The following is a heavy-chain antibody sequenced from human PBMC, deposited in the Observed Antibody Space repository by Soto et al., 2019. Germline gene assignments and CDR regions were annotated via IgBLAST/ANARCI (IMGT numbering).Heavy chain of an antibody. CDR2: IYYSGST. Sequence: QVRLQESGPELVKPSQTLSLTCTVSGGSISSGGYYWSWIRQHPGKGLEWIGYIYYSGSTYYNPSLKSRVTISVDTSKNQFSLKLSSVTAADTAVYYCARVGYSSGQYLYYFDYWSQGTLVTVSS. CDR1: GGSISSGGYY. J-gene: IGHJ4*02. D-gene: IGHD6-19*01. V-gene: IGHV4-31*03. CDR3: ARVGYSSGQYLYYFDY.